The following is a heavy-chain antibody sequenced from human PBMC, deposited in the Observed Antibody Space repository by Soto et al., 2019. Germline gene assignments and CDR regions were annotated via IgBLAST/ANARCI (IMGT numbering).Heavy chain of an antibody. V-gene: IGHV1-46*03. J-gene: IGHJ6*03. D-gene: IGHD6-6*01. CDR3: VRATAARQRDYSYHYYLHI. Sequence: SCKASGYTFINYYIHWVRQAPGQGLEWMGVINPNGGSTVYAQKFQGRVTLTRDTSTSTVYVELSSLRSDDTAVYFCVRATAARQRDYSYHYYLHIWGKGTTVTVSS. CDR1: GYTFINYY. CDR2: INPNGGST.